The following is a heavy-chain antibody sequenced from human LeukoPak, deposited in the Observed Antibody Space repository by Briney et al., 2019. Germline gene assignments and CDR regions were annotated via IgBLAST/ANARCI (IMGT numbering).Heavy chain of an antibody. D-gene: IGHD5-18*01. J-gene: IGHJ4*02. CDR2: IYYSGST. CDR1: GFTFSTYA. CDR3: ARLVNSYGDFDY. Sequence: GSLRLSCAASGFTFSTYAMSWVRQAPGKGLEWIGSIYYSGSTYYNPSLKSRVTISVDTSKNQFSLKLSSVTAADTAVYYCARLVNSYGDFDYWGQGTLVTVSS. V-gene: IGHV4-39*01.